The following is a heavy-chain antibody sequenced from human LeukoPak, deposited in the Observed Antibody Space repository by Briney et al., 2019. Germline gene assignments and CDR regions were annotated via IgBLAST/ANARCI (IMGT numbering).Heavy chain of an antibody. D-gene: IGHD3-9*01. Sequence: GRSLRLSCAASGFTFSSYAMSWVRQAPGKGLEWVANIKQDGSEKTYVDSVKGRFTISRDNAKNSLYLQMNSLRAEDTAVYYCARDRWAILTGSENYYFYGMDVWGQGTTVTVSS. CDR1: GFTFSSYA. J-gene: IGHJ6*02. CDR2: IKQDGSEK. CDR3: ARDRWAILTGSENYYFYGMDV. V-gene: IGHV3-7*01.